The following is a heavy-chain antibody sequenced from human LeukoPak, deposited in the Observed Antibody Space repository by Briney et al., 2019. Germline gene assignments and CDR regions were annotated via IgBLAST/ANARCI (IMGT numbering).Heavy chain of an antibody. CDR3: TRDEGSSWTVAMGYYYYYGMDV. V-gene: IGHV1-69*04. Sequence: GASVKVSCKASGGTFSSYAISWVRQAPGQGLEWMGRNIPILGIANYAQKFQGRVTITADKSTSTAYMELSSLRSEDTAVYYCTRDEGSSWTVAMGYYYYYGMDVWGQGTTVTVSS. D-gene: IGHD6-13*01. J-gene: IGHJ6*02. CDR1: GGTFSSYA. CDR2: NIPILGIA.